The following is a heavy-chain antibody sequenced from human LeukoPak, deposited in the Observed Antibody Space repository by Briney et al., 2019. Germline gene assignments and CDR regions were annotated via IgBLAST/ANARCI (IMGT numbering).Heavy chain of an antibody. CDR2: ISWNSGSI. Sequence: GGSLRLSCAASGFTFDDYAMHWVRQAPGKGLEWVSGISWNSGSIGYADSVKGRFTTSRDNAKNSLYLQMNSLRAEDTALYYCAKDARAGYSYIDYWGQGTLVTVSS. V-gene: IGHV3-9*01. CDR1: GFTFDDYA. J-gene: IGHJ4*02. D-gene: IGHD5-18*01. CDR3: AKDARAGYSYIDY.